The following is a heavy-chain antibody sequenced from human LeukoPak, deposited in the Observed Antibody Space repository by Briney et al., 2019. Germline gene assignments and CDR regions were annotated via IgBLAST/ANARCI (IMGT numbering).Heavy chain of an antibody. CDR1: GFTVSSNY. V-gene: IGHV3-53*01. J-gene: IGHJ6*02. CDR3: ARSYSSGSYYYYGMDV. CDR2: IYSGGST. D-gene: IGHD6-19*01. Sequence: QAGGSLRLSCAASGFTVSSNYMSWVRQAPGKGLEWVSVIYSGGSTYYADSVKGRFTISRDNSKNTLYLQMNSLRAEDTAVYYCARSYSSGSYYYYGMDVWGQGTTVTVSS.